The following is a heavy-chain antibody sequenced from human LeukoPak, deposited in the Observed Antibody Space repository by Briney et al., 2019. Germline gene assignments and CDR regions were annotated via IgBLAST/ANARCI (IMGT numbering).Heavy chain of an antibody. D-gene: IGHD3-10*01. CDR2: ISSSGSTI. V-gene: IGHV3-48*03. CDR3: AKVGSPMVRGVIHQDYYMDV. CDR1: GFTFSSYE. J-gene: IGHJ6*03. Sequence: PGGSLRLSCAASGFTFSSYEMNWVRQAPGKGLEWVSYISSSGSTIYYADSVKGRFTISRDNAKNSLYLQMNSLRAEDTAVYYCAKVGSPMVRGVIHQDYYMDVWGKGTTVTVSS.